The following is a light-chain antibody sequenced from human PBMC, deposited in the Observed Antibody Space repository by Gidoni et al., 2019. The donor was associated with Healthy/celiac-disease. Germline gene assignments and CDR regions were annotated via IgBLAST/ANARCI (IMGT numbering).Light chain of an antibody. V-gene: IGLV2-11*01. CDR3: CSYAGSATFVV. Sequence: QSALTQPRSVSGSPGQSVTISCPGTSGDVGGYSFVSWSQQRPGLSPKLILFDVNTRPSGVPDRFSGSKSGNTASLTISGLQTDDEADYYCCSYAGSATFVVFGGGTKLXV. CDR1: SGDVGGYSF. J-gene: IGLJ2*01. CDR2: DVN.